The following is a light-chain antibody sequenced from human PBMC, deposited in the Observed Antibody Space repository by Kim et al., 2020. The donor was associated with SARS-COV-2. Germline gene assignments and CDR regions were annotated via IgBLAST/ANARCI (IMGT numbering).Light chain of an antibody. CDR2: SNN. CDR1: SSNIGSNT. Sequence: QSVLTQPPSASGTPGQRVTISCSGSSSNIGSNTVNWYQQLPGTAPKLLIYSNNQQPSGVPDRFSGSKSGTSASLAISGLQSEDEADYYYAAWDDSQNGLNWVFGRGTQLTVL. CDR3: AAWDDSQNGLNWV. J-gene: IGLJ3*02. V-gene: IGLV1-44*01.